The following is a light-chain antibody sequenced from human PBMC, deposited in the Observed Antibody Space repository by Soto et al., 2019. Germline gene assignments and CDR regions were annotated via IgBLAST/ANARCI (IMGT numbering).Light chain of an antibody. J-gene: IGKJ5*01. V-gene: IGKV3-11*01. CDR2: DAS. CDR3: QQRSSWPPTIT. CDR1: QSIRTS. Sequence: EVVLTQSPATLSLSPGERTTLSCRASQSIRTSLAWYQQRPGQAPRLLIYDASYRATDIPPRFSGSGSGTDFTLTISSLEPEDFAVYYCQQRSSWPPTITFGQGTRLEIK.